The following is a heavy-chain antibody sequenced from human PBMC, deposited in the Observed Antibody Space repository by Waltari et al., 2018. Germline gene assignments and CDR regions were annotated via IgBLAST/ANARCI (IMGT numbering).Heavy chain of an antibody. J-gene: IGHJ5*02. V-gene: IGHV3-23*01. CDR2: VSGSGRNT. CDR1: GFTFNNFA. CDR3: AGSLGWFDP. Sequence: VQLLESGGGLVQPGGSLRLSCAASGFTFNNFAMNWVRQAPGGGLEWVSAVSGSGRNTYYADSVRGRFTISRDNSKNTLYLQMTSLRAEDTAVYYCAGSLGWFDPWGQGTLVTVSS.